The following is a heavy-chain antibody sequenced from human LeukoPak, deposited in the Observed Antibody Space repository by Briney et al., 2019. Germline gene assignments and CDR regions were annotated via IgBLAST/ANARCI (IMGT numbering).Heavy chain of an antibody. CDR3: ARDVAAAGTKLNWFDP. CDR2: ISSSSSTI. CDR1: GFTFSSYS. Sequence: PGGSLRLSCAASGFTFSSYSMNWVRQAPGKGLEWVSYISSSSSTIYYADSVKGRFTISRDNAKNSLYLQMNSLRAEDTAVYYCARDVAAAGTKLNWFDPWGQGTLVTVSS. D-gene: IGHD6-13*01. V-gene: IGHV3-48*01. J-gene: IGHJ5*02.